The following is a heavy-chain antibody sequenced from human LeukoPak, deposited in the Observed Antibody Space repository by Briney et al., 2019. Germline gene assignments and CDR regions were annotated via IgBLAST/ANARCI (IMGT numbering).Heavy chain of an antibody. CDR2: ISGSGGST. CDR3: AKGYSGYGSYYFDY. D-gene: IGHD5-12*01. Sequence: GGSLRLSCAASGFIVSDHYMGWVRQAPGKGLDWVSAISGSGGSTYYADSVKGRFTISRDNSKNTLYLQMNSLRAEDTAVYYCAKGYSGYGSYYFDYWGQGTLVTVSS. J-gene: IGHJ4*02. V-gene: IGHV3-23*01. CDR1: GFIVSDHY.